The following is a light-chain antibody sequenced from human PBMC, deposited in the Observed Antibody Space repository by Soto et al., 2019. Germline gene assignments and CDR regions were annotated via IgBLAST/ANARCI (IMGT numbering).Light chain of an antibody. CDR3: ATWDDTLNGRV. V-gene: IGLV1-44*01. Sequence: QSVLTHPPSASGTPGQRVTISCSGSSSNIGSNSVNWYHQVAGTAPKLLIHSDNQRPSGVPDRFSGSKSGTSASLAISGLQSGDEADYYCATWDDTLNGRVFGGGTKVT. CDR2: SDN. J-gene: IGLJ3*02. CDR1: SSNIGSNS.